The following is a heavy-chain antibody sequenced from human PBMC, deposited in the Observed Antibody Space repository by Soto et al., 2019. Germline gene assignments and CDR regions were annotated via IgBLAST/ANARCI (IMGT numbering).Heavy chain of an antibody. Sequence: ASVKVSCKAPRDTFTSYYINWVRQAPGQGLEWMGGINRHGGSTAYAQKFKGRVTLTRDTSASTVYMEVRSLTSEDTAMYYCARSSGGNFGIIIEGTNWFDPLGQGTPVPVSS. CDR1: RDTFTSYY. D-gene: IGHD1-26*01. J-gene: IGHJ5*02. V-gene: IGHV1-46*01. CDR3: ARSSGGNFGIIIEGTNWFDP. CDR2: INRHGGST.